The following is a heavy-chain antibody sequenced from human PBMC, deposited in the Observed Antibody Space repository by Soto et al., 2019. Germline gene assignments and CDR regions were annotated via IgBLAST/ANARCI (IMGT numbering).Heavy chain of an antibody. CDR1: GDTFNFYS. D-gene: IGHD3-10*01. Sequence: QVQLVQSGAEVKSAGSSVKVSCTASGDTFNFYSINWVRQSPGLGLEWVGRVNPILSMSNYAQRFQGRVPMTADKATGTAYLELRSLRSEATAIYYCASNYGSGYRAVDSWGQGALVTFSS. CDR2: VNPILSMS. CDR3: ASNYGSGYRAVDS. V-gene: IGHV1-69*02. J-gene: IGHJ4*02.